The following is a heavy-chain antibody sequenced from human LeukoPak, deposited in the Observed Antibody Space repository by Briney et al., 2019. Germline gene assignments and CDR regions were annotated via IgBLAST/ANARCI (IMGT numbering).Heavy chain of an antibody. D-gene: IGHD2-15*01. J-gene: IGHJ3*02. V-gene: IGHV5-10-1*01. CDR1: GYSFTSYW. Sequence: GESLKISCKGSGYSFTSYWISGVRQMPGKGLEWMGRIDPSDSYTNYSPSFQGHVTISADKSISTAYLQWSSLKASDTAMYYCARQIAWYDAFDIWGQGTMVTVSS. CDR3: ARQIAWYDAFDI. CDR2: IDPSDSYT.